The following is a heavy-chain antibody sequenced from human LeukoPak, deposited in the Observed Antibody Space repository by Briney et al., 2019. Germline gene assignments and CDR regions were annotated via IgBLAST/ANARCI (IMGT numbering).Heavy chain of an antibody. Sequence: GRSLRLSCAASGFTFISYGMHWVRQAPGKGLEWVAVISYDGSNKYYADSVEGRFTISRDNSKNTLYLQMNSLRAEDTAVYYCARDRRRTFDPWGQGTLVTVSS. V-gene: IGHV3-30*03. CDR2: ISYDGSNK. CDR3: ARDRRRTFDP. J-gene: IGHJ5*02. CDR1: GFTFISYG.